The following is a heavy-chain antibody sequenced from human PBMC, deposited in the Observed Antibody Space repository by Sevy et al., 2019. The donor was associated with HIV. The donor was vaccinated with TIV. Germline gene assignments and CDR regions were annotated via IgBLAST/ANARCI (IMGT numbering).Heavy chain of an antibody. Sequence: GGSVRLSCAASGFTFSIYAMHWVRQAPGKGLEWVAVIWNDGSNKSYADSVKGRFTISRDNSKNTLYLEMNSLRAEDTAVYYCATEYSNGYDYWGQGTLVTVSS. J-gene: IGHJ4*02. CDR2: IWNDGSNK. CDR1: GFTFSIYA. D-gene: IGHD4-4*01. CDR3: ATEYSNGYDY. V-gene: IGHV3-33*01.